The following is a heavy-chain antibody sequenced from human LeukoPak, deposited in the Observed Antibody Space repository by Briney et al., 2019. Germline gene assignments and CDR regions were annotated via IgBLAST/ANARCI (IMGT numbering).Heavy chain of an antibody. Sequence: GASVKVSCKASGGTFSSYAISWVRQAPGQGLEWMGGIIPIFGTANYAQKVQGRVTITADESTSTAYMELSSLRSEDTAVYYCARDGGYSPFPEYHQYYFDYWGQGTLVTVSS. J-gene: IGHJ4*02. CDR1: GGTFSSYA. CDR3: ARDGGYSPFPEYHQYYFDY. CDR2: IIPIFGTA. D-gene: IGHD5-18*01. V-gene: IGHV1-69*01.